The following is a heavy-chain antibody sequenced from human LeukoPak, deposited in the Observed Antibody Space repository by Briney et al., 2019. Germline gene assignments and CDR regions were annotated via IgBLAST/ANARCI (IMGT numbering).Heavy chain of an antibody. CDR1: GFTFSSYA. CDR2: ISGSGGST. Sequence: GGSLRLSCAASGFTFSSYAMNRVRQAPGKGLEWVSAISGSGGSTYYADTVKGRFTISRDNSKNTLYLQMNSLRAEDTAVYYSAKGRYCSGGSCYDDYWGQGTLVSVSS. D-gene: IGHD2-15*01. CDR3: AKGRYCSGGSCYDDY. J-gene: IGHJ4*02. V-gene: IGHV3-23*01.